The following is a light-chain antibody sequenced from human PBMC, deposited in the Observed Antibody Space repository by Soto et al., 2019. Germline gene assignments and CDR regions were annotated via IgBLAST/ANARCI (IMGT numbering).Light chain of an antibody. CDR1: QSIRSY. V-gene: IGKV1-39*01. CDR3: QQSHSTPWT. Sequence: DIQMTQSPSSLSASVGDRVTITCRASQSIRSYLNWYQQKPGKAPKLLMYAASSLQSGVPSRFSGSGSGTDFTLTISSLENEDFATYYCQQSHSTPWTFGQGTKVEIK. CDR2: AAS. J-gene: IGKJ1*01.